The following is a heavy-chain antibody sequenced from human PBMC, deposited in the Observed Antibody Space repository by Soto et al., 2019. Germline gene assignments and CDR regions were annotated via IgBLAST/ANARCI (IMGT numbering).Heavy chain of an antibody. J-gene: IGHJ4*02. CDR3: VKDGGGYYATGNNDY. V-gene: IGHV3-66*01. CDR1: GFTVSSKY. Sequence: GGSLRLSCAASGFTVSSKYMSWVRQAPGKGLEWVSLIQSGGPTYYADSVKGRFTISRDNSKNTLYLQMSSLRAEDTAVYYCVKDGGGYYATGNNDYWGQGTLVTVSS. CDR2: IQSGGPT. D-gene: IGHD3-3*01.